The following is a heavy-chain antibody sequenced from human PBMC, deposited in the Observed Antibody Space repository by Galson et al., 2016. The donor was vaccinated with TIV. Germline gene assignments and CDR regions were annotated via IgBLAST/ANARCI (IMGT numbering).Heavy chain of an antibody. D-gene: IGHD2-21*01. CDR3: ARDRRHCGNECYLYYYYGMDV. V-gene: IGHV3-66*02. J-gene: IGHJ6*02. CDR1: GFSVNDNY. CDR2: ISSGGST. Sequence: SLRLSCAASGFSVNDNYMSWVRQAPGRGLEWVSIISSGGSTNYVDFVKGRFTISRDFSKNTLFLQMHSLRAEDSAVYYCARDRRHCGNECYLYYYYGMDVWGPGTTVTVSS.